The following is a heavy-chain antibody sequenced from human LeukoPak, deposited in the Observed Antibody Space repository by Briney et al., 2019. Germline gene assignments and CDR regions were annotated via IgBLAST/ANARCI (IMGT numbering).Heavy chain of an antibody. J-gene: IGHJ4*02. Sequence: SETLSLTCTVSGGSISSYYWSWIRQPAGKGLEWIGRIYTSGSTNYSPSLKSRVTMPVDTSKNEFSLKLNSVTAADTAVYYCARESTVAGTARYLDYWGQGTLVTVSS. CDR2: IYTSGST. D-gene: IGHD6-13*01. V-gene: IGHV4-4*07. CDR3: ARESTVAGTARYLDY. CDR1: GGSISSYY.